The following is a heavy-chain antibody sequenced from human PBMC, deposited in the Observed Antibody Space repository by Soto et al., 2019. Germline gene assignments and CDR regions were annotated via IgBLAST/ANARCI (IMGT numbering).Heavy chain of an antibody. CDR2: IIPIFGTA. CDR3: ASGNCSGGSCYSEYYYGMDV. J-gene: IGHJ6*02. D-gene: IGHD2-15*01. Sequence: QVQLVQSGAEVKKPGSSVKVSCKASGGTFSSYAISWVRQAPGQGLEWMGGIIPIFGTANYAQKFQGRVTITADESTSTAYMELSSLRSEDTAVYYCASGNCSGGSCYSEYYYGMDVWGQGTTVTVSS. CDR1: GGTFSSYA. V-gene: IGHV1-69*01.